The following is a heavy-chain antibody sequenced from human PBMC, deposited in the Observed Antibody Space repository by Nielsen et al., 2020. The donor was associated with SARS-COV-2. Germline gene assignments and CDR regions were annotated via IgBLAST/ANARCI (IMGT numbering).Heavy chain of an antibody. CDR1: GYTFTGYY. CDR2: INPNSGGT. V-gene: IGHV1-2*06. CDR3: ARIRAPYDILTGQNYYFDY. D-gene: IGHD3-9*01. J-gene: IGHJ4*02. Sequence: ASVKVSCKASGYTFTGYYMHLVRQAPGQGLEWMGRINPNSGGTNYAQKFQGRVTMTRDTSISTAYMELSRLRSDDTAVYYCARIRAPYDILTGQNYYFDYWGQGTLVTVSS.